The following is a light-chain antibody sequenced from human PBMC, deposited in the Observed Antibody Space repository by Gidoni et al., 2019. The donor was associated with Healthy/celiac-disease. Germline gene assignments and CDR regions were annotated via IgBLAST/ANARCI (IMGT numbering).Light chain of an antibody. Sequence: YVLTQPPSGSVALGQTARITCGGNNIGSKSVHWYQQKPGQAPVLVVYDDSDRPSGIPERFSGSNSGNAATLTISRVEAGDEADYCCQVWDSSSDDVVFGGGTKLTVL. J-gene: IGLJ2*01. CDR2: DDS. V-gene: IGLV3-21*02. CDR3: QVWDSSSDDVV. CDR1: NIGSKS.